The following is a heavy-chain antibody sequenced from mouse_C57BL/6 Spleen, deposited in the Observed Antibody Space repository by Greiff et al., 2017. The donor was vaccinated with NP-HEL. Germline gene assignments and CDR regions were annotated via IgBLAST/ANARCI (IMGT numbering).Heavy chain of an antibody. CDR3: TRATTVVAVDY. J-gene: IGHJ2*01. Sequence: EVKLMESGEGLVKPGGSLKLSCAASGFTFSSYAMSWVRQTPEKRLEWVAYISSGGDYIYYADTVKGRFTISRDNARNTLYLQMSSLKSEDTAMYYCTRATTVVAVDYWGQGTTLTVSS. CDR2: ISSGGDYI. V-gene: IGHV5-9-1*02. CDR1: GFTFSSYA. D-gene: IGHD1-1*01.